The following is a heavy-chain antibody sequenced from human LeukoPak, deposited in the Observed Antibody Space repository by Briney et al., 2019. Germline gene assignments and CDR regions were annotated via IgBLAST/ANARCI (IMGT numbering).Heavy chain of an antibody. D-gene: IGHD1-20*01. Sequence: ASVKVSCKASGYTFTSYGISWVRQAPGQGLEWMGWISAYNGNTNYAQKLQGRVTMTTDTPTSTAYMELRSLRSDDTAVYYCARDVRYNWNGPPGYWGQGTLVTVSS. CDR2: ISAYNGNT. CDR1: GYTFTSYG. CDR3: ARDVRYNWNGPPGY. V-gene: IGHV1-18*04. J-gene: IGHJ4*02.